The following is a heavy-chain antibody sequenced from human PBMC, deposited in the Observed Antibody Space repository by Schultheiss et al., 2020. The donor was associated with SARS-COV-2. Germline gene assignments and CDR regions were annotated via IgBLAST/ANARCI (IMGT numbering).Heavy chain of an antibody. CDR1: GGSISSYY. V-gene: IGHV4-34*01. Sequence: SETLSLTCTVSGGSISSYYWSWIRQPPGKGLEWIGEINHSGSTNYNPSLKSRVTISVDTSKNQFSLKLSSVTAADTAVYYCARYRFYDFWSGYTPFDYWGQGTLVTVSS. CDR2: INHSGST. D-gene: IGHD3-3*01. J-gene: IGHJ4*02. CDR3: ARYRFYDFWSGYTPFDY.